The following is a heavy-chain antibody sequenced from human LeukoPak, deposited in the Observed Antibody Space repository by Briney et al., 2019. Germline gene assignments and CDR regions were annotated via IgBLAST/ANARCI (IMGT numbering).Heavy chain of an antibody. D-gene: IGHD1-14*01. CDR3: AKSGLNRFDY. J-gene: IGHJ4*02. V-gene: IGHV3-23*01. CDR1: GFTFTSYA. CDR2: ISGSGSGGST. Sequence: GGSLRLSCAASGFTFTSYAMSWVRQAPGKGLEWVSGISGSGSGGSTYYADSVKGRLTISRDNSKNTLYLQMNSLRAEDTAVYYCAKSGLNRFDYWGQGTLVTVSS.